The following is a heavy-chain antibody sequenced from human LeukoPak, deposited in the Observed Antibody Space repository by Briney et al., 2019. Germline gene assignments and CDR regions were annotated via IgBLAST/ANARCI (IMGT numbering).Heavy chain of an antibody. CDR3: ARANGGLAMGVDY. Sequence: SETLSLTCAVSGGSISSGGYSWSWIRQPPGKGLEWIGYIYHSGSTYYNPSLKSRVTISVDRSKNQFSLKLSSVTAADTAVYYCARANGGLAMGVDYWGQGTLVTVSS. D-gene: IGHD1-26*01. CDR2: IYHSGST. CDR1: GGSISSGGYS. V-gene: IGHV4-30-2*01. J-gene: IGHJ4*02.